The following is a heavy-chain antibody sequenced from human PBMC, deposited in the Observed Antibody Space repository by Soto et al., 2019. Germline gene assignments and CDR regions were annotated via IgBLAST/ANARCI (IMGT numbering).Heavy chain of an antibody. J-gene: IGHJ6*02. CDR1: VLSILSISYH. D-gene: IGHD3-22*01. Sequence: AETLSLTCTFCVLSILSISYHWAWIRQPPGQGLEWIGSIYYSGSTYYNPSLKSRVTISVDTSKNQFSLKLSSVTAADTAVYYCARQGTSYYDSSGYYYHYYYGMDVWGQGTTVS. V-gene: IGHV4-39*01. CDR2: IYYSGST. CDR3: ARQGTSYYDSSGYYYHYYYGMDV.